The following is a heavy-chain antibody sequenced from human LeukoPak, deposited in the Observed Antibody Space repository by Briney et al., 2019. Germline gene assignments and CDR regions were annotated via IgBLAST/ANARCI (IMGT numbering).Heavy chain of an antibody. V-gene: IGHV3-9*01. CDR3: AKDGGYCTNGVCYTFDY. Sequence: PGKSLRLSWAASGFTFDDYAMHWVRQAPGKGLEWVSGISWNSGSIGYADSVKGRFTISRDNAKNSLYLQMNSLRAEDTALYYCAKDGGYCTNGVCYTFDYWGQGTLVTVSS. D-gene: IGHD2-8*01. J-gene: IGHJ4*02. CDR1: GFTFDDYA. CDR2: ISWNSGSI.